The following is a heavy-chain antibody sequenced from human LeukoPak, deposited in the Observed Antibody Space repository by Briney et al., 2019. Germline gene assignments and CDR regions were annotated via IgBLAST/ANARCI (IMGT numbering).Heavy chain of an antibody. J-gene: IGHJ4*02. CDR2: INHSGST. D-gene: IGHD3-10*02. Sequence: SETPSLTCAVYGGSFSGYYWSWLRQPPGKGLEWIGEINHSGSTNYNPSLTSRVTISVDTSKNQFSLTLSSVTAADTAVYYCARVRHYYVPDYWGQGTLVTVSS. CDR3: ARVRHYYVPDY. V-gene: IGHV4-34*01. CDR1: GGSFSGYY.